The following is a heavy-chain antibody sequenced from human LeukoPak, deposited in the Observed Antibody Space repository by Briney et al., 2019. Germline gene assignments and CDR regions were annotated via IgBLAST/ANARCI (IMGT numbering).Heavy chain of an antibody. CDR1: GFTFSNAW. D-gene: IGHD4-17*01. Sequence: GGSLRLSCAASGFTFSNAWMSWVRQAPGKGLEWVGRIKSKTDGGTTDYAAPVKGRFTISRDDSKNTLYLQMNSLKTEDTAVYYCTIDATVTTPVGYWGQGTLVTVSS. V-gene: IGHV3-15*01. J-gene: IGHJ4*02. CDR2: IKSKTDGGTT. CDR3: TIDATVTTPVGY.